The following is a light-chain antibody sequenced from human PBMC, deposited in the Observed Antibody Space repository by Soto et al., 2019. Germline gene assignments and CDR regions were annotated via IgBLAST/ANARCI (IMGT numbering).Light chain of an antibody. CDR3: QQYCSSPRT. Sequence: EIVLTQSPGTLSLSPGERATLSCRASQSVSSSYLAWYQQKPGQAPRLLIYGASSRDTGIPDRFRGSGSGKDFTLTISRLEPEDFAVYYCQQYCSSPRTFGQGTQVEMK. J-gene: IGKJ1*01. CDR2: GAS. CDR1: QSVSSSY. V-gene: IGKV3-20*01.